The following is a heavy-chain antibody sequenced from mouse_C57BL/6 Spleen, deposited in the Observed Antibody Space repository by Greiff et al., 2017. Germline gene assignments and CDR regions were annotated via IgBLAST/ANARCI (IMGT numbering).Heavy chain of an antibody. J-gene: IGHJ4*01. V-gene: IGHV2-6*03. CDR1: GFSLTSYG. CDR2: IWSDGST. CDR3: AGNYGSSSYYAMDY. Sequence: QVQLKESGPGLVAPSQSLSITCTVSGFSLTSYGVHWVRQPPGKGLEWLVVIWSDGSTTYNSALKSSLSLSKDNSKSQVFLKMNSLQTDDTAMYYCAGNYGSSSYYAMDYWGQGTSVTVSS. D-gene: IGHD1-1*01.